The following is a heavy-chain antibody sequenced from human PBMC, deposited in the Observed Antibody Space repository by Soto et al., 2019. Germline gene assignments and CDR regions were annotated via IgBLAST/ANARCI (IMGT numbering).Heavy chain of an antibody. J-gene: IGHJ4*02. CDR3: ATYYSYVSGRREFDY. D-gene: IGHD3-10*01. CDR2: ISNTGST. V-gene: IGHV4-61*01. CDR1: GGSVSSGSYY. Sequence: QVQLQEWGPGLVKPSETLSLTCTVSGGSVSSGSYYWSWIREPPGKGLEWIGYISNTGSTTYNPSLRSRATISLDTANKQFSLKLPSVTAADSAVYYCATYYSYVSGRREFDYWGQGTLVTVSS.